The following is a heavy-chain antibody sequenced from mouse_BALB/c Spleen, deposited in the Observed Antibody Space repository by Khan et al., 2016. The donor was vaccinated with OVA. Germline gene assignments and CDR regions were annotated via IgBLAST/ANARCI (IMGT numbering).Heavy chain of an antibody. J-gene: IGHJ3*01. D-gene: IGHD2-2*01. V-gene: IGHV1S135*01. CDR1: GYSFTTYY. Sequence: VQLKQSGPELMKPGTSVKISCKASGYSFTTYYIHWVMQSHETSLEWIGYIDPFSGGTTYNQKFKGKATLTVDKSSSTAYIHLSNLTSEDSAVDYCTRHGYVGWFTYWGQGTLVTVAA. CDR2: IDPFSGGT. CDR3: TRHGYVGWFTY.